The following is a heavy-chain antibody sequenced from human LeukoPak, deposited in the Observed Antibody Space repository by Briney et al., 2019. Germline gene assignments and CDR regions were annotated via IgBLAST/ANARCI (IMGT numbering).Heavy chain of an antibody. CDR3: ARVRVTGYSNFAY. CDR1: GFNLNSYW. CDR2: INIDGSDI. V-gene: IGHV3-74*03. J-gene: IGHJ4*02. Sequence: GGSLRLSCAASGFNLNSYWMHWVRQAPGKGLVWVSRINIDGSDITYADSVKGRFTISRDNARNTVYLQMNSLRADDTAVYYCARVRVTGYSNFAYWGQGTLVTVSS. D-gene: IGHD3-9*01.